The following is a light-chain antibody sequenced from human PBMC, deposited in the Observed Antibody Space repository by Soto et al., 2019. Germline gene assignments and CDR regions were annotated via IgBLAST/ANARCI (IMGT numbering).Light chain of an antibody. CDR1: SSDVGFYNF. CDR3: SSYTSNSTPVV. Sequence: QSALTQPASVSGSPGQSITISCTGTSSDVGFYNFVSWYQQHPGKGPKLIIYEVTNRPSGVSNRFSGSKSGNTASLTISGLQAEDEADYYCSSYTSNSTPVVFGGGTKLTVL. V-gene: IGLV2-14*03. J-gene: IGLJ2*01. CDR2: EVT.